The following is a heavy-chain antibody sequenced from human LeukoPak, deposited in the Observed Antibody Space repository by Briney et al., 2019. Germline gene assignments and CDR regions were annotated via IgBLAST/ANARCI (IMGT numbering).Heavy chain of an antibody. CDR2: IVVGSGNT. CDR1: GFTFTSXA. V-gene: IGHV1-58*02. D-gene: IGHD6-13*01. Sequence: ASVKVSCKASGFTFTSXAMQWVRQARGXXXXXXXXIVVGSGNTNYAQKFQERVTITRDMSTSTAYMELSSLRSEDTAVYYCAAKAAAGTRYYFDYWGQGTLVTVSS. J-gene: IGHJ4*02. CDR3: AAKAAAGTRYYFDY.